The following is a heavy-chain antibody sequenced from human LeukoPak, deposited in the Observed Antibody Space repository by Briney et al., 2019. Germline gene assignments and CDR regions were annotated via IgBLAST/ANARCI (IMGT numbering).Heavy chain of an antibody. CDR1: GYTFTSYG. D-gene: IGHD3-22*01. J-gene: IGHJ5*02. CDR3: ARDAGSYDSSGGFDP. CDR2: ISAYNGNT. Sequence: ASVKVSCKASGYTFTSYGISWVRQAPGQGLEWMGWISAYNGNTNYAQKFQGRVTMTRDTSISTAYMELSRLRSDDTAVYYCARDAGSYDSSGGFDPWGQGTLVTVSS. V-gene: IGHV1-18*01.